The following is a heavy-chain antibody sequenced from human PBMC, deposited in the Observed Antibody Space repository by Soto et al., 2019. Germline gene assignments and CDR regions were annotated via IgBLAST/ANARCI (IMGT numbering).Heavy chain of an antibody. J-gene: IGHJ3*02. CDR3: ASQRITMVRGVDDAFDI. V-gene: IGHV1-18*01. Sequence: ASVKCSCKASGYTFTSYGISWVRQAPGQGLEWMGWISAYNGNTNYAQKLQGRVTMTTDTSTSTAYMELRSLRSDDTAVYYCASQRITMVRGVDDAFDIWGQGTMVTVSS. D-gene: IGHD3-10*01. CDR2: ISAYNGNT. CDR1: GYTFTSYG.